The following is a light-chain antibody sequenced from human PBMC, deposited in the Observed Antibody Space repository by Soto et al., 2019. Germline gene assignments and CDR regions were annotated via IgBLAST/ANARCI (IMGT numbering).Light chain of an antibody. CDR2: KAS. V-gene: IGKV1-5*03. Sequence: DIQMTQSPSTLSASVGDRVTITCRASQYISSRLAWYQQKPGKAPKLLIYKASSLESGVPSRFSGSGSGTEFTLTINSLQPDDFATYYCQQYNSYSHTFGQGTKLEIK. CDR3: QQYNSYSHT. J-gene: IGKJ2*01. CDR1: QYISSR.